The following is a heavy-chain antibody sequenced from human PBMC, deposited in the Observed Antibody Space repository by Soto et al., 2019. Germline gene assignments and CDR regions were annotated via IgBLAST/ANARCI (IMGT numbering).Heavy chain of an antibody. D-gene: IGHD5-18*01. CDR2: IIPIFGTA. J-gene: IGHJ6*02. V-gene: IGHV1-69*12. CDR1: GGTFSSYA. Sequence: QGQLVQSGAEVKKPGSSVKVSCKASGGTFSSYASSWVRQAPGQGLEWMGGIIPIFGTANYAQKFQGRVTINADDSTSTAYMELSSLRSEYTSVYSCDSHSYGYFTHYYHGMDVWGQGTTVTVS. CDR3: DSHSYGYFTHYYHGMDV.